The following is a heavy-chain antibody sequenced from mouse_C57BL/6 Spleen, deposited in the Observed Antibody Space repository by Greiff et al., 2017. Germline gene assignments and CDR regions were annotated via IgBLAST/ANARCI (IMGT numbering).Heavy chain of an antibody. J-gene: IGHJ2*01. CDR3: ARHEESPGYYGSLYYFDY. CDR1: GYTFTEYT. CDR2: FYPGSGSI. Sequence: LHQSGAELVKPGASVKLSCKASGYTFTEYTIHWVKQRSGQGLEWIGWFYPGSGSIKYNEKFKDKATLTADKSSSTVYMELSRLTSEDSAVYFCARHEESPGYYGSLYYFDYWGQGTTLTVSS. D-gene: IGHD1-1*01. V-gene: IGHV1-62-2*01.